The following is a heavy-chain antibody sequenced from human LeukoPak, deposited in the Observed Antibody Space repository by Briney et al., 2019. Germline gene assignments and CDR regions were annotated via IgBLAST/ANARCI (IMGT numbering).Heavy chain of an antibody. CDR3: AKDRLTYYDFWSGYPMYYFDY. V-gene: IGHV3-30*02. CDR2: IRYDGSNK. D-gene: IGHD3-3*01. CDR1: GFTFSSYG. Sequence: GGSLRLSCAASGFTFSSYGMHWVRQAPGKGLEWVAFIRYDGSNKYYADSVKGRFTISRDNSKNTLYLQMNSLRAEDTAVYYCAKDRLTYYDFWSGYPMYYFDYWGQGTLVTVSS. J-gene: IGHJ4*02.